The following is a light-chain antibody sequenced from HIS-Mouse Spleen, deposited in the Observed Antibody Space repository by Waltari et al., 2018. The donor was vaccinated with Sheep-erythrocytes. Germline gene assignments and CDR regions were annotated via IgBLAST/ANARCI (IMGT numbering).Light chain of an antibody. J-gene: IGLJ1*01. CDR1: SSDVGGYNY. Sequence: QSALTQPRSVSGSPGQSVTISCTGTSSDVGGYNYVSWYQQHPGKAPKLMIYDVSKRPSGVPDRFSASNSCNTASLTISGLQAEDEADYYCCSYAGSYNHVFATGTKVTVL. V-gene: IGLV2-11*01. CDR2: DVS. CDR3: CSYAGSYNHV.